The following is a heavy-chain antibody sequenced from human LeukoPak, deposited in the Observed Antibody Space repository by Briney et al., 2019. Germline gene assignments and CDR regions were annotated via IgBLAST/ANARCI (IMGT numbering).Heavy chain of an antibody. V-gene: IGHV3-9*01. CDR1: GFTFDDYA. Sequence: QPGGSLRLSCAASGFTFDDYAMHWVRQAPGKGLEWVSGISWNSGSIGYADSVKGRFTISRDNAKNSLYLQMNSLRAEDTALYYCAKQKGIVGATRGFDYWGQGTLVTVSS. CDR3: AKQKGIVGATRGFDY. CDR2: ISWNSGSI. D-gene: IGHD1-26*01. J-gene: IGHJ4*02.